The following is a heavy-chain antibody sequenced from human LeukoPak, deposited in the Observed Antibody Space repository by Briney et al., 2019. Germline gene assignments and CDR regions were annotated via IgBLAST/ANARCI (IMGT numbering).Heavy chain of an antibody. J-gene: IGHJ6*02. CDR1: GFTFSNYW. V-gene: IGHV3-74*01. CDR2: IISDGSTA. D-gene: IGHD2-15*01. Sequence: PGGSLRLSCAASGFTFSNYWMQWVRHAPGKGLVWVSRIISDGSTANYAASVKGRFTISRDNAKNTLSLHMNSLRLEDTAVYYCARDRVPYCSGVRCAVDIWGQGTTVTVAS. CDR3: ARDRVPYCSGVRCAVDI.